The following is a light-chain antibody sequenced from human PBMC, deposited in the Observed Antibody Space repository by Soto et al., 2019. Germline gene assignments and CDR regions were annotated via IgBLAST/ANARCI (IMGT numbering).Light chain of an antibody. J-gene: IGLJ1*01. CDR3: CSYAGSPRYV. Sequence: QSALTQPRSVSGSPGQSVTISCIATSSDVGGYNYVSWYQQHPGKAPKVMIYDVSERPSGVPDRFSGSKSGNTASLTISGLQAEDEADYYCCSYAGSPRYVFGTGTKLTVL. CDR1: SSDVGGYNY. V-gene: IGLV2-11*01. CDR2: DVS.